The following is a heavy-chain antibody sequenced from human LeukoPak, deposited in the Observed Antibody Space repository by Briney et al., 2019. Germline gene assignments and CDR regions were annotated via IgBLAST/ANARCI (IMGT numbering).Heavy chain of an antibody. Sequence: SYDGSNKYYADSVKGRFTISRDNSKNTLYLQMNSLRAEDTAVYHCATFDYGDYEYYFDYWGQGTLVTVSS. CDR3: ATFDYGDYEYYFDY. D-gene: IGHD4-17*01. J-gene: IGHJ4*02. CDR2: SYDGSNK. V-gene: IGHV3-30*01.